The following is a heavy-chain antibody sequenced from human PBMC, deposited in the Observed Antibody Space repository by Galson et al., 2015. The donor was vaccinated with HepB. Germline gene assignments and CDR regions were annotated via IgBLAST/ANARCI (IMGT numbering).Heavy chain of an antibody. Sequence: SLRLSCAASGFTFSSYAMHWVRQAPGKGLEWVAVISYDGSNKYYADSVKGRFTISRDNSKNTLYLQMNSLRAEDTAVYYCASLDYGDPDDAFDIWGQGTMVTVSS. V-gene: IGHV3-30*04. J-gene: IGHJ3*02. CDR1: GFTFSSYA. CDR3: ASLDYGDPDDAFDI. D-gene: IGHD4-17*01. CDR2: ISYDGSNK.